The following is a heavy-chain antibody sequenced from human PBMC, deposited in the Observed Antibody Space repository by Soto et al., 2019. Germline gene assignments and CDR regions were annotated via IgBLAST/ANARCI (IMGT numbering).Heavy chain of an antibody. Sequence: GGSVRLSCAGSGFAFSTFDIHWVRQAPGKGLEWVSGIGTLSDTFYAASVQGRFTISRQNAKNSVYLQMNSLRAGDTAFYYCARGRSFSYDSNPPPMFDPWGQGTLVTVSS. CDR2: IGTLSDT. D-gene: IGHD3-10*01. J-gene: IGHJ5*02. V-gene: IGHV3-13*01. CDR1: GFAFSTFD. CDR3: ARGRSFSYDSNPPPMFDP.